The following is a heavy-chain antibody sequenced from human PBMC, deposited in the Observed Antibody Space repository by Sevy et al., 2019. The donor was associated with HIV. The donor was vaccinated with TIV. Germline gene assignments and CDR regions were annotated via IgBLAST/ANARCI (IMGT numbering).Heavy chain of an antibody. D-gene: IGHD1-26*01. CDR2: ISYNGGNK. CDR3: AKPGKFSGSYLDAFDV. Sequence: GGSLRLSCAASGFTFSKYGMHWVRQAPGKGLEWVAVISYNGGNKYYADSVKVRFTISKDNFKNTLYLQMNSLRAEDTAIYYCAKPGKFSGSYLDAFDVWGQGTMVSVSS. CDR1: GFTFSKYG. V-gene: IGHV3-30*18. J-gene: IGHJ3*01.